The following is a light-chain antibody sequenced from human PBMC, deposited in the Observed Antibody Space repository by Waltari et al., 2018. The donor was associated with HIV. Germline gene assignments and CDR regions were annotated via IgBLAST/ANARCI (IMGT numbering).Light chain of an antibody. CDR2: GNH. CDR1: SSNIGTNT. J-gene: IGLJ3*02. Sequence: QSVLTQPPSASGTPGPRVTIPCSGSSSNIGTNTVNWYQQLPGSAPKFLMYGNHVRPSGVPDRFSGSKSGTSASLAISGLRSEDEADYYCAAWDDSLNAWVFGGGTKVTVL. V-gene: IGLV1-44*01. CDR3: AAWDDSLNAWV.